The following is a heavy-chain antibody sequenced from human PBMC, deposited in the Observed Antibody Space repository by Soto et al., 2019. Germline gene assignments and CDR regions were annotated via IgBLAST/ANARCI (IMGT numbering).Heavy chain of an antibody. CDR1: CYTFTRPG. J-gene: IGHJ6*03. CDR3: ARPLSYYYCCIDF. V-gene: IGHV1-18*01. Sequence: GASVKVSCKASCYTFTRPGISWVRQAPGHGLEWMGWISVYNGNTNYAQKLRGRVTMTTDTSTGTAYMELRSLRSGDTAVYYCARPLSYYYCCIDFPDRGPRGTGSS. CDR2: ISVYNGNT.